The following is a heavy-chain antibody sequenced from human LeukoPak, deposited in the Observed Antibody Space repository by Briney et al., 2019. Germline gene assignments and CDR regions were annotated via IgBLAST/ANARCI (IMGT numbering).Heavy chain of an antibody. Sequence: GGSLRLSCAAPVFTFSSYSMNWVRQAPGKGLEWVSSISSGSKYIYNADSVKGRFTISRDNAKNSLYLQMNSLRAEDTAVYYCARALSYSYGSMDFWGQGTLVIVSS. D-gene: IGHD5-18*01. J-gene: IGHJ4*02. CDR1: VFTFSSYS. CDR3: ARALSYSYGSMDF. V-gene: IGHV3-21*01. CDR2: ISSGSKYI.